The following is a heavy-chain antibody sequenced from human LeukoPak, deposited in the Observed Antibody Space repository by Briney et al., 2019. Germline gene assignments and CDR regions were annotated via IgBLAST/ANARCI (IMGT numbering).Heavy chain of an antibody. J-gene: IGHJ3*02. CDR2: SHHSGRA. CDR1: GASISSYY. CDR3: ARQDTAMSYAYDI. V-gene: IGHV4-59*08. Sequence: SETLSLTCIVSGASISSYYWTWIRQPPGKGLEWIGSSHHSGRAYYNPSLKSRVTISLDTSKNQFSLKLSSLTAAHTAVYYCARQDTAMSYAYDIWGQGTMVIVSS. D-gene: IGHD5-18*01.